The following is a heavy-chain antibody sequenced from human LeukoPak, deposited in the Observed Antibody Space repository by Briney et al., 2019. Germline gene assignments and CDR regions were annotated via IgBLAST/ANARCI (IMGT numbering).Heavy chain of an antibody. CDR3: ARRLYGSGSYYIDY. D-gene: IGHD3-10*01. CDR2: INHSGST. V-gene: IGHV4-34*01. CDR1: GGSFSGYY. J-gene: IGHJ4*02. Sequence: SETLSLTCAVYGGSFSGYYWSWIRQPPGKGLQWIGEINHSGSTNYNPSLKSRVTISVDTSKNQFSLKLSSVTAADTAVYYCARRLYGSGSYYIDYWGQGTLVTVSS.